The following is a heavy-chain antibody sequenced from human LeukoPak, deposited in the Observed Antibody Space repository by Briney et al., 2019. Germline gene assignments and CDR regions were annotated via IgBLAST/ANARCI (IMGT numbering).Heavy chain of an antibody. V-gene: IGHV4-38-2*02. CDR2: IYHSGST. D-gene: IGHD5-18*01. J-gene: IGHJ4*02. CDR1: GFSISSGYY. Sequence: PETLSLTCTVSGFSISSGYYWGWIRQPPGNGLEWIGSIYHSGSTYYNPSLKSRVTISVDTSKSQFSLKLSSVTAADTAVYYCAKTDTAMGFDYWGRGTLVTVSS. CDR3: AKTDTAMGFDY.